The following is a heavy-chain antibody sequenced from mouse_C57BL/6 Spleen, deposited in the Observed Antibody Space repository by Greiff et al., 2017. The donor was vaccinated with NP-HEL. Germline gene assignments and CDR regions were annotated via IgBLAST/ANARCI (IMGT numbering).Heavy chain of an antibody. CDR2: IDPANGNT. CDR1: GFNIKNTY. CDR3: ARWDYYGSSIDY. Sequence: EVKVVESVAELVRPGASVKLSCTASGFNIKNTYMHWVKQRPEQGLEWIGRIDPANGNTKYAPKFQGKATITADTSSNTAYLQLSSLTSEDTAIYYCARWDYYGSSIDYWGQGTTLTVSS. V-gene: IGHV14-3*01. J-gene: IGHJ2*01. D-gene: IGHD1-1*01.